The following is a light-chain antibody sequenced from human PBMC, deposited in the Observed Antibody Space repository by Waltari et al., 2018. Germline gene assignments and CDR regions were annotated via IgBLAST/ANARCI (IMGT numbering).Light chain of an antibody. CDR2: EVN. CDR1: SSDVGAYNY. V-gene: IGLV2-8*01. CDR3: SSFTVSTHVI. Sequence: QSALTQPPSASASPGQALTISCTGTSSDVGAYNYVSWYQQHPGKGPKLIIYEVNRRPSGVPHRFSGSKSGNTASLTVSGLQAEDEADYYCSSFTVSTHVIFGGGTKLTVL. J-gene: IGLJ2*01.